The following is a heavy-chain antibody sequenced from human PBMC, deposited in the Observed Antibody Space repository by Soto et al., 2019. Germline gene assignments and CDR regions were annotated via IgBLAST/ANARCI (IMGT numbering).Heavy chain of an antibody. J-gene: IGHJ5*02. CDR1: GFTFSSYG. Sequence: QVQLVESGGSVVQPGRSLRLSCAASGFTFSSYGMHWVRQAPGKGLEWVAVIWYDGSNKYYADSVKGRFTISRDNSKNTLYLQMNSLRAEDTAVYYCARDHSSSALNWFDPWGQGTLVTVSS. D-gene: IGHD6-6*01. CDR2: IWYDGSNK. CDR3: ARDHSSSALNWFDP. V-gene: IGHV3-33*01.